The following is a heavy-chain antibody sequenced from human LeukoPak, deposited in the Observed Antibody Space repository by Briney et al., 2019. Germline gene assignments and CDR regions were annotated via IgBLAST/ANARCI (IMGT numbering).Heavy chain of an antibody. J-gene: IGHJ4*02. CDR3: ARLYGSGSFYRH. Sequence: PSQTLSLTCTVSGGSISSGDYYWSWIRQPPGKGLEWIGYIYYSGSTYYNPSLKSRVTISVDTSKNQFSLKLNSVTAADTAIYYCARLYGSGSFYRHWGQGTLVTVSS. V-gene: IGHV4-30-4*01. CDR1: GGSISSGDYY. D-gene: IGHD3-10*01. CDR2: IYYSGST.